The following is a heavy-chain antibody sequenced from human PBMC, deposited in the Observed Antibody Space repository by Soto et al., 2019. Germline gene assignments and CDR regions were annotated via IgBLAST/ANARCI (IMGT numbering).Heavy chain of an antibody. V-gene: IGHV1-18*01. CDR2: ISAYNGNT. D-gene: IGHD3-22*01. CDR1: GYTFTSYG. CDR3: ARAPLDYHYDSSGPFDY. Sequence: GASVKVSCKASGYTFTSYGISWVRQAPGQGLEWMGWISAYNGNTNYAQKLQGRVTMTTDISTSTAYMELRSLRSDDTAVYYCARAPLDYHYDSSGPFDYWGQGTLVTVSS. J-gene: IGHJ4*02.